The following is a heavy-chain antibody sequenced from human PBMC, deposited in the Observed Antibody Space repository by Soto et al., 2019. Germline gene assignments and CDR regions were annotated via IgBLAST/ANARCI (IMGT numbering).Heavy chain of an antibody. Sequence: GGSLRLSCAASGFTFGGSAMHWVRQDSGKGLEWVGHIRSKTNSYATAYAESVKGRFTISRDDSMNTAYLQMNSLKTEDTAVYFCTRQTDAVQWLVVPTDYNFDYWGQGTLVTVSS. CDR2: IRSKTNSYAT. V-gene: IGHV3-73*01. D-gene: IGHD6-19*01. CDR1: GFTFGGSA. J-gene: IGHJ4*02. CDR3: TRQTDAVQWLVVPTDYNFDY.